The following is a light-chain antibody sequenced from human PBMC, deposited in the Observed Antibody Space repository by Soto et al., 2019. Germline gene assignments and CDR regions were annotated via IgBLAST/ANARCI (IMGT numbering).Light chain of an antibody. Sequence: ENVLTQSPGTLSLSPGERATLSCRASQSVSNNYVAWYQQKPGQAPRLLIYGAYNRATGIPGRISGSGSGTDFTLTISRLEPEDFAVYHCQQYGSLPFTFGQGTKLEIK. CDR2: GAY. V-gene: IGKV3-20*01. J-gene: IGKJ2*01. CDR1: QSVSNNY. CDR3: QQYGSLPFT.